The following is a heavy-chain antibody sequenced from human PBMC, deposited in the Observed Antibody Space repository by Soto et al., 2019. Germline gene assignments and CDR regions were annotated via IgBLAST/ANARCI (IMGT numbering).Heavy chain of an antibody. D-gene: IGHD3-16*02. CDR2: VYSCGGT. CDR1: GGFISSYY. V-gene: IGHV4-4*07. Sequence: KTSETLSLTCTVSGGFISSYYWTWIRKPAGKGLEWIGLVYSCGGTHYNPSLKSRVTISLDTAKNQFSLSLPSVTEAESAASYFAMGQKLSKWFDPWGEGILVT. J-gene: IGHJ5*02. CDR3: AMGQKLSKWFDP.